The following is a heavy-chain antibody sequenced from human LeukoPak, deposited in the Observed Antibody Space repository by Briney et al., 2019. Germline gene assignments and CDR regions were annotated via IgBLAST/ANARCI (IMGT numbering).Heavy chain of an antibody. V-gene: IGHV3-9*01. CDR1: GFTFDNYA. D-gene: IGHD3-22*01. J-gene: IGHJ3*02. CDR3: ARGGNFEYYYDSSGYKGAFDI. Sequence: GRSLRLSCAASGFTFDNYAMHWVRQAPGKGLEWVSGISWNSVSIGYADSVKGRFTISRDNAKNTLYLQMNSLRAEDTAVYYCARGGNFEYYYDSSGYKGAFDIWGQGTMVTVSS. CDR2: ISWNSVSI.